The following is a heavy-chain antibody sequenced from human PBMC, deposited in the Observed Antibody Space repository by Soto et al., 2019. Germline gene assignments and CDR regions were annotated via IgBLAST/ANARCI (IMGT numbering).Heavy chain of an antibody. V-gene: IGHV6-1*01. Sequence: TLSLTCAISGDSVSSNSAAWNWVRQSPSRGLEWLGRTYYRSKWNNDYAVSVKRRITINPDTSKNQFSLQLNSVTPEDTAVYSCAREGGDSSSWYLDYWGQGTLVTVSS. CDR3: AREGGDSSSWYLDY. CDR1: GDSVSSNSAA. J-gene: IGHJ4*02. D-gene: IGHD6-13*01. CDR2: TYYRSKWNN.